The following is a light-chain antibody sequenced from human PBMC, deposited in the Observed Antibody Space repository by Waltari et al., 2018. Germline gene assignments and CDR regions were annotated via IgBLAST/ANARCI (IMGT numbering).Light chain of an antibody. CDR3: QNHERLPAM. Sequence: GERATPSCRASQSISRYLAWYQQKPGQAPRLLIYAASSRATGIPDRFSGSGSGTDFSLTISRLEPEDFAVYYCQNHERLPAMFGQGTKVEIK. CDR1: QSISRY. V-gene: IGKV3-20*01. CDR2: AAS. J-gene: IGKJ1*01.